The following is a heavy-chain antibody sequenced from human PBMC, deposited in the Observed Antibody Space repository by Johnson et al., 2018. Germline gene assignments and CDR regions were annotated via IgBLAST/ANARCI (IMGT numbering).Heavy chain of an antibody. D-gene: IGHD3-22*01. Sequence: QVQLVESGAEMKKPGASVKVSCKASGYTFASCDINWVRQATGLGLEWMGWMNPNSGKTGYAQKFQGRVTMSRNTSIGTAYMELSSLGSDDTAVYCCGRGFRGSSGKEYCQHCGQGTVITVSS. CDR2: MNPNSGKT. V-gene: IGHV1-8*01. CDR1: GYTFASCD. J-gene: IGHJ1*01. CDR3: GRGFRGSSGKEYCQH.